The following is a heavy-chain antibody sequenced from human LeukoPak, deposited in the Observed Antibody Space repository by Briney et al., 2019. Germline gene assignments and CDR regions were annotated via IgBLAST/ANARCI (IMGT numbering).Heavy chain of an antibody. V-gene: IGHV4-59*01. CDR1: GGSFSGYY. D-gene: IGHD5-12*01. CDR3: TRGARGDWFDP. Sequence: NPSETLSLTCAVYGGSFSGYYWSWIRQPPGKGLEWIGCISYTGSGNYNPSLKSRVTISLDTSKNHFSLKLSSVTAADTAVYYCTRGARGDWFDPWGQGTLVTVSS. CDR2: ISYTGSG. J-gene: IGHJ5*02.